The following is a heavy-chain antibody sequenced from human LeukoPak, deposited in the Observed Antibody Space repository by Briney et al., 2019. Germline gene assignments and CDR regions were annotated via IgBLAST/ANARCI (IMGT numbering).Heavy chain of an antibody. J-gene: IGHJ6*02. D-gene: IGHD5/OR15-5a*01. CDR3: ARSRSVSNYKGMDV. V-gene: IGHV3-21*01. CDR2: ISSSSDYI. CDR1: GFTFSDYS. Sequence: PGGSLRLSCPASGFTFSDYSMSWVRQAPGKGLEWVSSISSSSDYIYYADSVKGRFTISRDNARNSLYLQVNSLRAEDTAVYYCARSRSVSNYKGMDVWGQGTMVTVSS.